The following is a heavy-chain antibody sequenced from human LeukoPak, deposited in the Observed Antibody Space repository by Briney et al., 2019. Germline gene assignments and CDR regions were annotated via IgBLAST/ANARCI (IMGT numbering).Heavy chain of an antibody. D-gene: IGHD6-25*01. Sequence: ASVKVSCKASGYTFTSYGISWVRQAPGQGLEWMGWISAYNGNTNYAQKLQGRVTMTTDTSTSTAYMELRSLRSDDTAVYFCARDVSRAAASAFDIWGQGTMVTVSS. CDR1: GYTFTSYG. J-gene: IGHJ3*02. CDR2: ISAYNGNT. CDR3: ARDVSRAAASAFDI. V-gene: IGHV1-18*01.